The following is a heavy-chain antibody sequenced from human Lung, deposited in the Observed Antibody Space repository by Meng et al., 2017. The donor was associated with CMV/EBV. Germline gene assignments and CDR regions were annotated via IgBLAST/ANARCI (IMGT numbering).Heavy chain of an antibody. CDR2: IKNDGRNK. CDR3: ARVGYSGSSGAFDI. J-gene: IGHJ3*02. D-gene: IGHD6-6*01. CDR1: GFTFSSYA. V-gene: IGHV3-30*04. Sequence: GESLKISCAASGFTFSSYAMHWVRQAPGKGLEWVTVIKNDGRNKYYADSVKGRFTISRDKSKNTLYLQMNSLRAEDRAVYYCARVGYSGSSGAFDIWGQGTMVTVSS.